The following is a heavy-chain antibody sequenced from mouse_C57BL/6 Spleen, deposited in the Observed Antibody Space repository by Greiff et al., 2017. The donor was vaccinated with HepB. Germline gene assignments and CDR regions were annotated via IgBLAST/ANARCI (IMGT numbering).Heavy chain of an antibody. CDR1: GFTFSSYA. V-gene: IGHV5-4*01. Sequence: EVMLVESGGGLAKPGGSLKLSCAASGFTFSSYAMSWVRQTPEKRLEWVATISDGGSYTYYPDNVKGRFTISRDNAKNNLYLQMSHLKSEDTAMYYCARDGMITDYAMDYWGQGTSVTVSS. CDR3: ARDGMITDYAMDY. D-gene: IGHD2-4*01. CDR2: ISDGGSYT. J-gene: IGHJ4*01.